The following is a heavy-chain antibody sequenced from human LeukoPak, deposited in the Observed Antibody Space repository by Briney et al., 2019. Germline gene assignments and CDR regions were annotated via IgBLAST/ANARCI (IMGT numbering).Heavy chain of an antibody. V-gene: IGHV1-18*01. J-gene: IGHJ4*02. Sequence: GASVKVSCTTSDYTFTRYAITWVRQAPGQGLEWLGWISTYDGTTNFAQSLQGRLTMTRDTSTSTAYMELRSLRPDDTALYYCARDPSNTRGRYIYFDYWGQGTLVTVSS. D-gene: IGHD6-19*01. CDR2: ISTYDGTT. CDR3: ARDPSNTRGRYIYFDY. CDR1: DYTFTRYA.